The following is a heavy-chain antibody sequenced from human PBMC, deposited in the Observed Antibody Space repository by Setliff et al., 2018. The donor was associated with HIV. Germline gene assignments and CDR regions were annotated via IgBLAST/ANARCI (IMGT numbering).Heavy chain of an antibody. D-gene: IGHD3-10*01. CDR2: IYHSGNT. CDR3: ARGGRKDLADN. Sequence: PSETLSLTCAVYGGSFSGYYWSWIRQTPGKGLERIGEIYHSGNTNYNPSLKSRVTISVDKSKNQFSLKLSSVTAADTALFYCARGGRKDLADNWGQGTLVTVSS. CDR1: GGSFSGYY. V-gene: IGHV4-34*01. J-gene: IGHJ4*02.